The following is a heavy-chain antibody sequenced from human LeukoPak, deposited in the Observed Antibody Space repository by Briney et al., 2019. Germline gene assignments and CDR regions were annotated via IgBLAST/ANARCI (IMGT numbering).Heavy chain of an antibody. D-gene: IGHD3-22*01. CDR3: ARYSSPIN. Sequence: GGSLRLSCAASGFTFSSYEMPWVRQPPGKGLGWLSCISSGGTTIYYADSVKGRFTISRDNAKNSLYLQVSSLRAEDTAVYYCARYSSPINWGQGTLVTVSS. CDR1: GFTFSSYE. CDR2: ISSGGTTI. J-gene: IGHJ4*02. V-gene: IGHV3-48*03.